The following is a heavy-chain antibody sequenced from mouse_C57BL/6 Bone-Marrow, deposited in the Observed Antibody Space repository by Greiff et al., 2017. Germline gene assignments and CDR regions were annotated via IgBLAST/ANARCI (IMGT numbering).Heavy chain of an antibody. Sequence: QVQLKQPGAELVKPGASVKMSCKASGYTFTSYWITWVKQRPGQGLEWIGDIYPGSGSTNYNEKFKSKATLTVDPSSSTAYMQLSSLTSEDSAVYYCARRGDYYGISSDWYFDVWGTGTTVTVSS. D-gene: IGHD1-1*01. J-gene: IGHJ1*03. CDR3: ARRGDYYGISSDWYFDV. CDR2: IYPGSGST. V-gene: IGHV1-55*01. CDR1: GYTFTSYW.